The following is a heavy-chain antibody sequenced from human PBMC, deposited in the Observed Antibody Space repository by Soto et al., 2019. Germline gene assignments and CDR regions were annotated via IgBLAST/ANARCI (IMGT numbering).Heavy chain of an antibody. Sequence: QVQLVQSGAEVKKPGSSVKVSCKASGGTFSSYAISWVRQAPGQGLEWMGGIIPIFGTANYAQKFQGRVKITADKSTSTAYMELSSQRAEDTAVYYCARVVVYDVGVVISAAGWFDPWGQGTLVTVSS. J-gene: IGHJ5*02. CDR2: IIPIFGTA. CDR3: ARVVVYDVGVVISAAGWFDP. CDR1: GGTFSSYA. V-gene: IGHV1-69*06. D-gene: IGHD3-3*01.